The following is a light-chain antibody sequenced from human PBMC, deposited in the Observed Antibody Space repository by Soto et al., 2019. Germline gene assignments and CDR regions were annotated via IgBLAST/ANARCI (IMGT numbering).Light chain of an antibody. CDR2: DAY. V-gene: IGKV3-11*01. J-gene: IGKJ5*01. Sequence: ELVMTQTPADLYLSPGDRATLWWRDSQSIGSDLAWYQQKPGQAPRLLIYDAYNRATGIPATFSGSGSGTDFTLTISSLEPEDFAVYYCQQRSNWPPITXGQGTRLEIK. CDR3: QQRSNWPPIT. CDR1: QSIGSD.